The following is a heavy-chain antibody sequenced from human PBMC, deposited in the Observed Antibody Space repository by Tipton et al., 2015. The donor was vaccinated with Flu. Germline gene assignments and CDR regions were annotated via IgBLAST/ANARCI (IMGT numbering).Heavy chain of an antibody. CDR3: ARGSGSGTYVIFDY. CDR2: MYTSGTA. Sequence: TLSLTCTVSGGSMSSFYWSWIRQPAGKGLEWIGRMYTSGTAKYHPSFKSRVTMSVDTSKNQFSLKLSSVTAADTAFYYCARGSGSGTYVIFDYWGQGTPVSVSS. J-gene: IGHJ4*02. CDR1: GGSMSSFY. V-gene: IGHV4-4*07. D-gene: IGHD3-10*01.